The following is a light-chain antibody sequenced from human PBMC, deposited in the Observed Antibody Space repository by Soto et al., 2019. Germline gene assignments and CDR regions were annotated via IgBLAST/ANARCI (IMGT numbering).Light chain of an antibody. Sequence: EIVLTQSPATLSLSPGERATLSCRASQSVSSYLAWYQQKPGLAPRLLIYGASSRATGIPDRFSGSGSGTDFTLTISRLEPEDFAVYYCQQYGSSPITFGQGTRLEI. V-gene: IGKV3-20*01. J-gene: IGKJ5*01. CDR1: QSVSSY. CDR3: QQYGSSPIT. CDR2: GAS.